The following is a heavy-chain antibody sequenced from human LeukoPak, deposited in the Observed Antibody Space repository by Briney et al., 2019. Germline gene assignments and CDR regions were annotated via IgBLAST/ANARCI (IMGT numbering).Heavy chain of an antibody. CDR3: ARGTSGYIYALRN. CDR2: LYYTGVT. J-gene: IGHJ4*02. V-gene: IGHV4-39*07. CDR1: GGSISSSTYY. D-gene: IGHD5-18*01. Sequence: SETLSLTRTVSGGSISSSTYYWAWIRQPPGKGLEWIGSLYYTGVTFYNPSLKSRVTMSVATSKNELSLKVASVTAADTAVYFCARGTSGYIYALRNWGQGALVTVSS.